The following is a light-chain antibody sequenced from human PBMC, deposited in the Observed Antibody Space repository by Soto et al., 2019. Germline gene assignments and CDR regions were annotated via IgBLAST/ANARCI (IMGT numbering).Light chain of an antibody. CDR3: QHYGNSPPEYT. J-gene: IGKJ3*01. V-gene: IGKV3-20*01. CDR2: GAS. CDR1: QSVSSSF. Sequence: EIVLTQSPGTLSLSPGERATLSCRASQSVSSSFLAWYQQRPGQAPRLLIFGASYRATDIPDRFSGSGSGTDFTLTISRLEPEDFAVYYCQHYGNSPPEYTFGPGTNVD.